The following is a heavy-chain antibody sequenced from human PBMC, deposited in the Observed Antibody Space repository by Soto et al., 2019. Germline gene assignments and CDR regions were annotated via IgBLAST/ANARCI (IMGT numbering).Heavy chain of an antibody. CDR2: ISYDGSYR. CDR1: GFALTPYA. J-gene: IGHJ2*01. Sequence: QEQLVESGGGVVQPGRSLRLSCAASGFALTPYAMHWVRQAPGKGLEWVAIISYDGSYRSYGDSVKGRFTISRDNPENSLYLQMDTLRSEDTAVYYCARDWDRGGGSYLWKFDLWGRGTLVTVSS. D-gene: IGHD1-26*01. CDR3: ARDWDRGGGSYLWKFDL. V-gene: IGHV3-30-3*01.